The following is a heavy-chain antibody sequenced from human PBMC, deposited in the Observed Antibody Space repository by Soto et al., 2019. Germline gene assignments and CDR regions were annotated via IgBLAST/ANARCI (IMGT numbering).Heavy chain of an antibody. CDR2: INPSGGST. CDR1: GYTFTSYY. CDR3: ARASPDIVVVPAAVGAFDI. Sequence: GASVQVSCKASGYTFTSYYMHWVRQAPGQGLEWMGIINPSGGSTSYAQKFQGRVTMTRDTSASTVYMELSSLRSEDTAVYYCARASPDIVVVPAAVGAFDIWGQGTMVTVSS. D-gene: IGHD2-2*01. V-gene: IGHV1-46*03. J-gene: IGHJ3*02.